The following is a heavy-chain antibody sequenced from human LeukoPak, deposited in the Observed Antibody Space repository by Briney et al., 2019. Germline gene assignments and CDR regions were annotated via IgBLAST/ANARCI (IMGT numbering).Heavy chain of an antibody. J-gene: IGHJ5*02. V-gene: IGHV3-15*01. D-gene: IGHD6-13*01. Sequence: KAGGSLRLSCAASGFTFSNAWMSWVRQAPGKGLEWVGRIKSKTDGGTTDYAAPVKGRFTISRDDSKNTLYLQMNSLKTEDTAVYYCTTDLDIVWYVMFDPWGQGTLVTVSS. CDR1: GFTFSNAW. CDR3: TTDLDIVWYVMFDP. CDR2: IKSKTDGGTT.